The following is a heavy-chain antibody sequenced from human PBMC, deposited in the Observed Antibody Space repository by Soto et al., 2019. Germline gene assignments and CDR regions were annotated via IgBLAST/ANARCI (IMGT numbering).Heavy chain of an antibody. D-gene: IGHD6-13*01. Sequence: EVHLVESGGGLVQPGGSLRLSCAASGFTFSYYNMNWVRQAPARGLELVSYISSSSSTIYYADSVKGRFTISRDNASNSLYLQMNSLRAEDTAVYYCARDGDGSSWPFDYWGQGTLVTVSS. CDR2: ISSSSSTI. J-gene: IGHJ4*02. CDR1: GFTFSYYN. V-gene: IGHV3-48*01. CDR3: ARDGDGSSWPFDY.